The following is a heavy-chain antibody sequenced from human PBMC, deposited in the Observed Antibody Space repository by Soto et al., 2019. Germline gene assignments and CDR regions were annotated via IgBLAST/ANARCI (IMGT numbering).Heavy chain of an antibody. CDR1: GGSFISYS. CDR2: IIPIQGKA. Sequence: QVQLVQSGAELKKPGSSVKVSCEASGGSFISYSFTWVRQAPGQGLEWMGRIIPIQGKANYALKFQDRVTITADRSTRTAYMELRSLRPEDTAVYYCAKSLLFVDHAYMDVWGTGTTVTVSS. CDR3: AKSLLFVDHAYMDV. J-gene: IGHJ6*03. V-gene: IGHV1-69*02. D-gene: IGHD2-21*01.